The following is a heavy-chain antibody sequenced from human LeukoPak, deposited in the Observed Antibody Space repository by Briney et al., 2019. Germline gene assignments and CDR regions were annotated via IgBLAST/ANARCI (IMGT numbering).Heavy chain of an antibody. V-gene: IGHV3-23*01. CDR1: GFTFSSCA. CDR3: AKDGDYGFEY. J-gene: IGHJ4*02. Sequence: GGSLRLSCVASGFTFSSCAMSWVRQAPGKGLEWVSTISSSATSTYYADSVKGRFTISRDNSKDTLYLQMNSLRAEDTAIYYCAKDGDYGFEYWGQGTLVTVSS. CDR2: ISSSATST. D-gene: IGHD4-17*01.